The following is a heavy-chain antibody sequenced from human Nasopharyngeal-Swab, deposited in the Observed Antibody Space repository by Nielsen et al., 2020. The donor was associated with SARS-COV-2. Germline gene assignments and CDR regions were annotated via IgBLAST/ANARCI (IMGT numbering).Heavy chain of an antibody. D-gene: IGHD3-16*01. Sequence: VRQMPGKGLEWVGRIRSKDKNYATAYGTSVKGRFIISRDDSKNTAFLQMNSLKTEDTAVYFCTTSFTVGGLKDYWGQRTPVTVSS. V-gene: IGHV3-73*01. CDR3: TTSFTVGGLKDY. J-gene: IGHJ4*02. CDR2: IRSKDKNYAT.